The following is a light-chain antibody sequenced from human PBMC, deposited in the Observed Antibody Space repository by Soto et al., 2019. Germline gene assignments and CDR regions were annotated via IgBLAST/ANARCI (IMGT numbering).Light chain of an antibody. CDR3: QQYNSYSWT. Sequence: DIQMTQSPSTLSASVGDRVTITCRASQSSSSWLAWFQQKPGKAPKLLIYKASSLESGVPSRFSGSGSGTEFTLTISSLQPDDFATYYCQQYNSYSWTFGQGTKVENK. CDR2: KAS. J-gene: IGKJ1*01. V-gene: IGKV1-5*03. CDR1: QSSSSW.